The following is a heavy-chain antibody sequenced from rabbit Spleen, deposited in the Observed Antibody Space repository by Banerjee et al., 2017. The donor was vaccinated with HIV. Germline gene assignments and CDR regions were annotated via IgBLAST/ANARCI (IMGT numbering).Heavy chain of an antibody. CDR3: AREVEIYGGYDGSGYPIYGMDL. D-gene: IGHD6-1*01. CDR2: IYGGSSGST. V-gene: IGHV1S40*01. J-gene: IGHJ6*01. Sequence: SLEESGGGLVKPEGSLTLTCKTSGFDLNNYNYICWVRQAPGKGLERIACIYGGSSGSTYYASWAKGRFTISKTSSTTVTLQMTSLTAADTAAYFCAREVEIYGGYDGSGYPIYGMDLWGPGTLVTVS. CDR1: GFDLNNYNY.